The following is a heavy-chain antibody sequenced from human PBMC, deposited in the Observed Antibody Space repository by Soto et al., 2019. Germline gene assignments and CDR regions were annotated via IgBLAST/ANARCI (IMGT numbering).Heavy chain of an antibody. CDR2: ISGYKGDT. CDR1: GDTFISSG. CDR3: ARIEYCSGGNCYSAFDI. D-gene: IGHD2-15*01. Sequence: ASVKVSCKASGDTFISSGICWVRQAPGQGLEWMGWISGYKGDTNYAQKFQGRVTLTTDTSTSTAYMELRSLTPGDTAIYYCARIEYCSGGNCYSAFDIWG. V-gene: IGHV1-18*01. J-gene: IGHJ3*02.